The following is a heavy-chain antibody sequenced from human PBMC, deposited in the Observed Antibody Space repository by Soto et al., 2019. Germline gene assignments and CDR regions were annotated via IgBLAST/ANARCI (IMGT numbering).Heavy chain of an antibody. CDR3: ARDRGLAAAASYSYDYGMDV. CDR1: GGSISSYY. D-gene: IGHD6-25*01. Sequence: SETLSLTCTVSGGSISSYYWSWIRQPPGKGLERIGYIYYSGSTNYNPSLKRRVTISVDTSKNQFSLKLSSVTAADTAVYYCARDRGLAAAASYSYDYGMDVWGQGTTVTVSS. CDR2: IYYSGST. V-gene: IGHV4-59*01. J-gene: IGHJ6*02.